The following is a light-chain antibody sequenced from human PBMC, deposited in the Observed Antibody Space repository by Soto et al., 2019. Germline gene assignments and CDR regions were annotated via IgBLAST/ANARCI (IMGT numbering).Light chain of an antibody. Sequence: HSALTQPPSASGSPGQSVTISCTGTSSDVGGYNYVSWYQQHPGKAPKLMIYEVSKRPSGVPDRFSGSKSGNTASLTVSGLQDEDEADYYCSSYAGSNNVVFGGGTKVTVL. CDR3: SSYAGSNNVV. CDR2: EVS. CDR1: SSDVGGYNY. J-gene: IGLJ2*01. V-gene: IGLV2-8*01.